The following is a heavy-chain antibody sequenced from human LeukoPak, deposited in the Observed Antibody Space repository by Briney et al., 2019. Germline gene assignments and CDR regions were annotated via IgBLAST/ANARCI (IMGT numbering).Heavy chain of an antibody. CDR1: GGSISSYY. CDR2: IYYSGST. V-gene: IGHV4-59*01. CDR3: ARARTGGSYFDY. D-gene: IGHD3/OR15-3a*01. Sequence: KPSETLSLTCTVSGGSISSYYWSWIRQPPGKGLEWIGYIYYSGSTNYNPSLKSRVTISVDTSKNQFSLKLSSVTAADTAVYYCARARTGGSYFDYWGQGTLVTVSS. J-gene: IGHJ4*02.